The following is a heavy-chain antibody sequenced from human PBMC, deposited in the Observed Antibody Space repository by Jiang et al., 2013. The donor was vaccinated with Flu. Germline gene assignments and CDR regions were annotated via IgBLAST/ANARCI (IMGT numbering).Heavy chain of an antibody. V-gene: IGHV1-3*01. CDR1: GYTFTSYA. D-gene: IGHD2-21*02. J-gene: IGHJ4*02. CDR3: ARGPRLLVVTAMKGGAFDY. Sequence: GAEVKKPGASVKVSCKASGYTFTSYAMHWVRQAPGQRLEWMGWINAGNGNTKYSQKFQGRVTITRDTSASTTYMELSSLRSEDTAVYYCARGPRLLVVTAMKGGAFDYWGQGTLVTVSS. CDR2: INAGNGNT.